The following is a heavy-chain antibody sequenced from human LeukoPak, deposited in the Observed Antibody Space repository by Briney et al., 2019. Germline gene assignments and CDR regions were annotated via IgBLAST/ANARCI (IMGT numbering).Heavy chain of an antibody. J-gene: IGHJ1*01. CDR3: ASQANFYDSSGYFRP. CDR1: GGSISSGGYY. CDR2: IYYSGST. V-gene: IGHV4-31*03. Sequence: SQTLSLTCTVSGGSISSGGYYWSWIRQHPGKGLEWIGYIYYSGSTYYNPSLRSRVTLSLDTSKNQFSLKLNSVTAADTAVYYCASQANFYDSSGYFRPWGQGTLDTVSS. D-gene: IGHD3-22*01.